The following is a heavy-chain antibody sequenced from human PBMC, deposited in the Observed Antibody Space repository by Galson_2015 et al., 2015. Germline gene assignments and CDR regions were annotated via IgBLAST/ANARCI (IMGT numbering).Heavy chain of an antibody. V-gene: IGHV3-64*01. CDR3: ARAYFDWLPPFDL. CDR2: ISYNGGTT. D-gene: IGHD3-9*01. CDR1: GFAFHNFA. Sequence: SLRLSCAASGFAFHNFAMHWVRQAPGKGLEYVSGISYNGGTTYYVNSVKGRFTISRDNSKGTLYLLMDSLRTEDMAVYYCARAYFDWLPPFDLWGQGTLVTVSS. J-gene: IGHJ5*02.